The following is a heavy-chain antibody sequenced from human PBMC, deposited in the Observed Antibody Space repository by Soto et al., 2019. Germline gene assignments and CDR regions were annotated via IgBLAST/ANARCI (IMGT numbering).Heavy chain of an antibody. Sequence: EMELVESGGDLVQPGGSLRLSCVASGFAFSKYDMNWVRQAPGKGLEWVAYISSSGSAIFHADSVKGRFTISRDNAKDSLYLQMNSLRDDDTAVYYCASPHCSSTGCYKGQWYYRNINVWGQGTTVSVSS. D-gene: IGHD2-2*02. J-gene: IGHJ6*02. V-gene: IGHV3-48*02. CDR2: ISSSGSAI. CDR1: GFAFSKYD. CDR3: ASPHCSSTGCYKGQWYYRNINV.